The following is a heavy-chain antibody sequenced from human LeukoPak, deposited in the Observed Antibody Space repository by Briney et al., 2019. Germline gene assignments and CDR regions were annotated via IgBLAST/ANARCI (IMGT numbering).Heavy chain of an antibody. CDR3: AREGTPGSLDY. V-gene: IGHV3-64*01. D-gene: IGHD2-15*01. CDR1: GFTFNNYL. CDR2: ISGDGFTT. Sequence: GGSLRLSCAFSGFTFNNYLLHWVRQAPGRGLQCISSISGDGFTTYYATTVRGRFTISRDNFDNTLYLEMGSLTPEDMAVYYCAREGTPGSLDYWGQGTLVTVSS. J-gene: IGHJ4*02.